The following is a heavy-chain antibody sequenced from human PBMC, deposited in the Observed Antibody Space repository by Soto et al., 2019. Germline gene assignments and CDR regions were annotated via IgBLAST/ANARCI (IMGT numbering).Heavy chain of an antibody. Sequence: ASVKVSCKVSGYTLTELSMHWVREAAGKGLEWMGGFDPEDGETIYAQKFQGRVTMTEDTSTDTAYMELSSLRSEDTAVYYCATAPTVTTNYYYYGMDVWGQGTTVTVSS. CDR1: GYTLTELS. D-gene: IGHD4-4*01. CDR3: ATAPTVTTNYYYYGMDV. J-gene: IGHJ6*02. V-gene: IGHV1-24*01. CDR2: FDPEDGET.